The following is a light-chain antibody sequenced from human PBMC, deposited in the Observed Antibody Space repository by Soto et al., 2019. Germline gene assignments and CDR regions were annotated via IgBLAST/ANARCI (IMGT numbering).Light chain of an antibody. CDR2: TND. CDR3: AAWDDSLNGWV. V-gene: IGLV1-44*01. Sequence: QSVLTQPPSASGTPGQRVTISCSGSSFNIGRNPVNWYQQFPGTAPKLLIYTNDQRPSGVPDRFSGSKSGTSASLGISGLQSEDEADYYCAAWDDSLNGWVFGGGTKLTVL. CDR1: SFNIGRNP. J-gene: IGLJ3*02.